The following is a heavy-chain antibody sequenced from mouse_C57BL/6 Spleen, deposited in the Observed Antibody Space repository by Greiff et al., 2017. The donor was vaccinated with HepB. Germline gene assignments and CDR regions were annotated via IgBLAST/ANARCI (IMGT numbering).Heavy chain of an antibody. CDR2: ISDGGSYT. D-gene: IGHD2-5*01. CDR3: ARTYYSNYFDY. J-gene: IGHJ2*01. CDR1: GFTFSSYA. V-gene: IGHV5-4*03. Sequence: EVKLVESGGGLVKPGGSLKLSCAASGFTFSSYAMSWVRQTPEKRLEWVATISDGGSYTYYPDNVKGRFTISRDNAKNNLYLQMSHLKFEDTAMYYCARTYYSNYFDYWGQGTTLTVSS.